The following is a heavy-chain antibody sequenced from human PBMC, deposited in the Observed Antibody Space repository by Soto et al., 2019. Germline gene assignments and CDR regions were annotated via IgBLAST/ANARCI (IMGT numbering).Heavy chain of an antibody. CDR1: GGSISSGDYY. CDR3: ARELLNWNYGEKNWFDP. V-gene: IGHV4-30-4*01. Sequence: PSETLSLTCTVSGGSISSGDYYWSWIRQPPGKGLEWIGYIYYSGSTYYNPSLKSRVTISVDTSKNQFSLKLSSVTAADTAVYYCARELLNWNYGEKNWFDPWGQGTLVTVSS. D-gene: IGHD1-7*01. CDR2: IYYSGST. J-gene: IGHJ5*02.